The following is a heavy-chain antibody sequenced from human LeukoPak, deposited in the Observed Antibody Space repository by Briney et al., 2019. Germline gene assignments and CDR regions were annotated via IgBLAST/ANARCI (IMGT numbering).Heavy chain of an antibody. Sequence: GGSLRLSCAASGFTFSLSWMHWVRQAPGKGLEWVSSINYDARSRTYADSVKGRFTISRDNSKNTLYLQMNSLRAEDTAVCYCAKQWGAEKGYMDVWGKGTTVTVSS. J-gene: IGHJ6*03. D-gene: IGHD1-26*01. CDR3: AKQWGAEKGYMDV. CDR1: GFTFSLSW. CDR2: INYDARSR. V-gene: IGHV3-74*01.